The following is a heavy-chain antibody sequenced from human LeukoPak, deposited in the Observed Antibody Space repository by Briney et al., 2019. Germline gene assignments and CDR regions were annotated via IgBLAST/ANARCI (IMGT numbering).Heavy chain of an antibody. CDR1: GFTFCIHT. V-gene: IGHV3-23*01. Sequence: GGSLSLSCALSGFTFCIHTMSGVRHAPEKGVECVSGISCSEGSRYYAYSVKGRFTISRNNSKNTLDLQMISLRAEDTAVYYCANPPLPAVIGYYYYGMDVWGQGTTVTVSS. CDR3: ANPPLPAVIGYYYYGMDV. J-gene: IGHJ6*02. D-gene: IGHD2-2*01. CDR2: ISCSEGSR.